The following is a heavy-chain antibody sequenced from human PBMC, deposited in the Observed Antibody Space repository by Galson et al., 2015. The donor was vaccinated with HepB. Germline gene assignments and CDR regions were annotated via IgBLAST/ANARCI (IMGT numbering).Heavy chain of an antibody. Sequence: SLRLSCAGSGFPFGNYAMSWFRQAPGKGLEWLGYIKSKTFGGTTQYAVSVRDRFTIPRDDSASLAYLQMNNLRIEDTAMYYCTLGGAAAYWGQGTLVTVSS. CDR3: TLGGAAAY. J-gene: IGHJ4*02. V-gene: IGHV3-49*03. CDR1: GFPFGNYA. CDR2: IKSKTFGGTT. D-gene: IGHD2-15*01.